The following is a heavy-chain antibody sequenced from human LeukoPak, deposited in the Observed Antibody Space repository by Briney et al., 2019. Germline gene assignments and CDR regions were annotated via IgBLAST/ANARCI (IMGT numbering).Heavy chain of an antibody. Sequence: ASVKVPCKASGYTFSSYYMHWVRQAPGQGLEWMGIINPSGGSTSYAQKFQGRVTMTRDMSTSTVYMELSSLRSEDTAVYYCAKGGAAAGLLEGNWFDPWGQGTLVTVSS. J-gene: IGHJ5*02. CDR3: AKGGAAAGLLEGNWFDP. D-gene: IGHD6-13*01. CDR2: INPSGGST. CDR1: GYTFSSYY. V-gene: IGHV1-46*01.